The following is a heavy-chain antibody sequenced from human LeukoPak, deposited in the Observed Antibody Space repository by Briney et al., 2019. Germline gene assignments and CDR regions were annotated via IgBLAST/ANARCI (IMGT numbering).Heavy chain of an antibody. CDR3: ARKGRGAFDI. V-gene: IGHV4-59*08. J-gene: IGHJ3*02. CDR1: GGSISNKY. Sequence: PSETLSLTCSLSGGSISNKYWSWIRQAPGKGLEWIGYVYYTGSTSYNPSLKSRVTISLDTSKKQFSLKLTSVTAADTAVYYCARKGRGAFDIWGQGTMVTVSS. CDR2: VYYTGST.